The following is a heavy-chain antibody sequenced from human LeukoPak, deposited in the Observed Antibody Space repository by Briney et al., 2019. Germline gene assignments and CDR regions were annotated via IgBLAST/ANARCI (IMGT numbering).Heavy chain of an antibody. CDR1: GYSFTSYY. CDR2: IDPSGGRT. J-gene: IGHJ4*02. V-gene: IGHV1-46*01. D-gene: IGHD3-10*01. CDR3: ARANYSGSGSHFTPSFFDY. Sequence: ASVKVSCKASGYSFTSYYIHWVRQAPGHALEWMGEIDPSGGRTNYAQKFQGRVDMTRETSTSTVYMELSSLRSEDTAVYYCARANYSGSGSHFTPSFFDYWGQGTLVTVSS.